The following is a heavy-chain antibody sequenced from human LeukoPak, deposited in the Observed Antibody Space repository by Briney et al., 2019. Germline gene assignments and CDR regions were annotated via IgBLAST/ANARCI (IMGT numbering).Heavy chain of an antibody. CDR3: AKPGEYGSGSFPFDY. CDR2: ISYDGSNK. CDR1: GFTFSSYG. Sequence: GSLRLSCAASGFTFSSYGMHWVRQAPGKGLEWVAVISYDGSNKYYADSVKGRFTISRDNSKNTLYLQMNSLRAEDTAVYYCAKPGEYGSGSFPFDYWGQGTLVTVSS. J-gene: IGHJ4*02. V-gene: IGHV3-30*18. D-gene: IGHD3-10*01.